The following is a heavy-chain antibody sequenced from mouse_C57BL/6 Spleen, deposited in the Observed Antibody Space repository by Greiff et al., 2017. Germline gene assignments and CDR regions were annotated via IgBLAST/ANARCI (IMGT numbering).Heavy chain of an antibody. V-gene: IGHV14-2*01. J-gene: IGHJ3*01. Sequence: VQLQQSGAELVKPGASVKLSCTASGFNIKDYYMHWVKQRTEQGLEWIGRIDPEDGETKYAPKFQGKATITADTSSNTAYLPLSSLTSEDTAVYYCARGDYAAWFAYWGQGTLVTVSA. CDR1: GFNIKDYY. D-gene: IGHD2-4*01. CDR3: ARGDYAAWFAY. CDR2: IDPEDGET.